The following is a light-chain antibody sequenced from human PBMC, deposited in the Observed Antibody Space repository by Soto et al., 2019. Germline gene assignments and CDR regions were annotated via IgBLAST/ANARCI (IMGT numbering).Light chain of an antibody. Sequence: QSVLSQPPSASGTPGQRVTISCSGSSSNIARNYIYWYQQLPGTAPRLLIYGNTQRPSGVPDRFSGSKSGTSVSLAISGLRSEDEADYYCAAWDDSLRGYVFGTGTKVTVL. CDR3: AAWDDSLRGYV. CDR1: SSNIARNY. CDR2: GNT. V-gene: IGLV1-47*02. J-gene: IGLJ1*01.